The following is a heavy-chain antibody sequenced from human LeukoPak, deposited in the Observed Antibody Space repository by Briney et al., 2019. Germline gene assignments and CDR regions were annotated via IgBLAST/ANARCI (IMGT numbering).Heavy chain of an antibody. Sequence: GGSLRLSCAASGFIFSSYAMSWARQAPGKGLEWVSAISGSGGSTNYADSVKGRFTISRDNSKNTLYLQMNSLRAEDTAVYYCAKGYSSGWYYFDYWGQGTLVTVSS. CDR2: ISGSGGST. V-gene: IGHV3-23*01. D-gene: IGHD6-19*01. J-gene: IGHJ4*02. CDR3: AKGYSSGWYYFDY. CDR1: GFIFSSYA.